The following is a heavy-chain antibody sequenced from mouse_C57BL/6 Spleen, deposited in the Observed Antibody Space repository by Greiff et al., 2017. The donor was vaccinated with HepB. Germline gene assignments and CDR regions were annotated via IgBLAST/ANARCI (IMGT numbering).Heavy chain of an antibody. CDR1: GYSITSGYY. CDR2: ISYDGSN. J-gene: IGHJ1*03. Sequence: DVKLVESGPGLVKPSQSLSLTCSVTGYSITSGYYWNWIRQFPGNKLEWMGYISYDGSNNYNPSLKNRISITRDTSKNQFFLKLNSVTTEDTATYYCARVHYDYYWYFDVWGTGTTVTVSS. CDR3: ARVHYDYYWYFDV. V-gene: IGHV3-6*01. D-gene: IGHD2-4*01.